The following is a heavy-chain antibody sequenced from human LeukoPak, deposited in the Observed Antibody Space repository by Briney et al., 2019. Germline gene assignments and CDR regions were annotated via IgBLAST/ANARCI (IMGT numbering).Heavy chain of an antibody. Sequence: SETLSLTCTVSGVSISSSNSYWGWIRQPPGKGLEWIGSIYYSGNTYYNPSLKSRVTISVDTSKNQFSLKLSSVTAADTAVYYCARHSPSMVRGVYFDYWGQGTLVTVSS. CDR1: GVSISSSNSY. CDR2: IYYSGNT. CDR3: ARHSPSMVRGVYFDY. V-gene: IGHV4-39*01. D-gene: IGHD3-10*01. J-gene: IGHJ4*02.